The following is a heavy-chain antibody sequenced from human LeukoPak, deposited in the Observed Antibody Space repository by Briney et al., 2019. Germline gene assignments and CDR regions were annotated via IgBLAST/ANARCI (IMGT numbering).Heavy chain of an antibody. V-gene: IGHV4-34*01. CDR1: GGSFSGYY. CDR2: IKHSGST. D-gene: IGHD2-15*01. Sequence: PSETLSLTCAVYGGSFSGYYWSWIRQPPGKCLEWIGEIKHSGSTNYNPSPKSRVTLSVDTSKNQFSLKLSSVTAADTAVYYCARGDRDSPTYYYYYYYMDVWGKGTTVTVSS. CDR3: ARGDRDSPTYYYYYYYMDV. J-gene: IGHJ6*03.